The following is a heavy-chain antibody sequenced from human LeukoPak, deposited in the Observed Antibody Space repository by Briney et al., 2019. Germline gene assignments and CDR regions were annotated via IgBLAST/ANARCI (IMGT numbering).Heavy chain of an antibody. CDR2: IIPIFGTA. D-gene: IGHD3-3*01. CDR1: GGTFSSYA. CDR3: ARGIFGVVTVQVGYYYMDV. V-gene: IGHV1-69*06. Sequence: GASVKVSCKASGGTFSSYAISWVRQAPGQGLEWMGGIIPIFGTANYAQKFQGRVTITADKSTSTAYMELSSLRSEDTAVYYCARGIFGVVTVQVGYYYMDVWGKGTTVTVSS. J-gene: IGHJ6*03.